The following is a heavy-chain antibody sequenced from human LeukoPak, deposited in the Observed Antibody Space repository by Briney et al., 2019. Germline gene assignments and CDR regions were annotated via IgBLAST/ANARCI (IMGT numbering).Heavy chain of an antibody. CDR2: ISSSSSYI. Sequence: GGSLRLSCAASGFTFSSYSMNWVRQAPGKGLEWVSSISSSSSYIYYADSVKGRFTISRDNAKNSLYLQMNSLRAEDTALYYCARWYSSSWQRPLPNDYWGQGTLVTVSS. J-gene: IGHJ4*02. CDR1: GFTFSSYS. D-gene: IGHD6-13*01. V-gene: IGHV3-21*04. CDR3: ARWYSSSWQRPLPNDY.